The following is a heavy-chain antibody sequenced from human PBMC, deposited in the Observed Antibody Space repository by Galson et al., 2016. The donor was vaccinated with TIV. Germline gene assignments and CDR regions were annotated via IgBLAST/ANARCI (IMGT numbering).Heavy chain of an antibody. CDR2: ITEDGSEK. CDR3: TRLAGHSVFDN. J-gene: IGHJ4*02. Sequence: SLRLSCAASGFPFSKYWMTWVRQAPGKGLEWVASITEDGSEKKYLDSVKGRFIFSRDNAWWDSVYLQMNSLRVEDTAVYFCTRLAGHSVFDNWGQGALVTVSS. V-gene: IGHV3-7*01. CDR1: GFPFSKYW.